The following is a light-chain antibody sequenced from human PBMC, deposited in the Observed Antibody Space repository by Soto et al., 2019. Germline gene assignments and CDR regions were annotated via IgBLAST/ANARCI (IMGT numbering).Light chain of an antibody. CDR2: DVN. J-gene: IGLJ1*01. CDR3: SSYATGGALDYV. V-gene: IGLV2-14*03. Sequence: APKLILFDVNNRHSGVSSRFTGSKSGSTASLTISGLQPDDEGDYYCSSYATGGALDYVFGTGTKVTVL.